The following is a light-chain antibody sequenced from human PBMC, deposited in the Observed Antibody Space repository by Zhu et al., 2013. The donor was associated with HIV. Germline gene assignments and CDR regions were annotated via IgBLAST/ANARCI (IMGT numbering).Light chain of an antibody. Sequence: QSVLTQPPSASGPPGQRVTIPCSGSSSNIENNYVFWFKQLPGAPPKPLIQRNNQRPSGVPDRFSGSKSGASASLAISGLRSEDEALYYCSSYAAYNNLLFGGGTKLAVL. CDR3: SSYAAYNNLL. CDR2: RNN. J-gene: IGLJ2*01. CDR1: SSNIENNY. V-gene: IGLV1-47*01.